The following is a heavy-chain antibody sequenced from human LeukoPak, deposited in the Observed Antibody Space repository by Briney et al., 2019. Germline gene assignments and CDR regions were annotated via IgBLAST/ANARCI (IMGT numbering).Heavy chain of an antibody. Sequence: SETLSLTCTVSGGSISSYYRSWIRQPPGKGLKWIGYINYSGSTNYNPSLKSRVTISVDTSKNQFSLKLSSVTAADTAVYYCARELGYCSSTSCQNPSYYYYGMDVWGQGTTVTVSS. CDR3: ARELGYCSSTSCQNPSYYYYGMDV. V-gene: IGHV4-59*01. J-gene: IGHJ6*02. CDR1: GGSISSYY. CDR2: INYSGST. D-gene: IGHD2-2*01.